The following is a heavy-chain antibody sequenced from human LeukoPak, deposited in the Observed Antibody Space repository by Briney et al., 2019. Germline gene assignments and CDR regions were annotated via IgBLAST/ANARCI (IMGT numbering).Heavy chain of an antibody. D-gene: IGHD4-17*01. Sequence: SETLSLTCGVYDESFSGYYWSWIRQPPGKGLEWIGEINHSGSTNYNPSLKSRVTISVDTSKNQFSLKLSSVTAADTAVYYCARAGYGDYPPDYWGQGTLVTVSS. CDR3: ARAGYGDYPPDY. J-gene: IGHJ4*02. CDR1: DESFSGYY. CDR2: INHSGST. V-gene: IGHV4-34*01.